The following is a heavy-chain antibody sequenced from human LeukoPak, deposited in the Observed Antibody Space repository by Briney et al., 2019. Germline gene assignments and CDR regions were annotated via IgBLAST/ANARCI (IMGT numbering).Heavy chain of an antibody. CDR1: GFTFSSYA. CDR3: ARDLDMITMVRGATYYFDY. V-gene: IGHV3-30*04. D-gene: IGHD3-10*01. Sequence: GRSLRLSCAASGFTFSSYAMHWVRQAPGKGLEWVAVLSYDGSNKYYADSVKGRFTISRDNSKNTLYLQMNSLRAEDTAVYYCARDLDMITMVRGATYYFDYWGQGTLVTVSS. J-gene: IGHJ4*02. CDR2: LSYDGSNK.